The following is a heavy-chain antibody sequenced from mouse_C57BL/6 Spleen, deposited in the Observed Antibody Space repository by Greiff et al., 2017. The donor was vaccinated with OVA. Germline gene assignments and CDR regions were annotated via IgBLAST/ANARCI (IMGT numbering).Heavy chain of an antibody. V-gene: IGHV1-61*01. Sequence: QVQLQQPGAELVRPGSSVKLSCKASGYTFTSYWMDWVKQRPGQGLEWIGNIYPSDSETHYNQKFKDKATLTVDKSSSTAYMQLSSLTSEDSAVYYCASGGLYYFDYWGQGTTLTVSS. CDR1: GYTFTSYW. J-gene: IGHJ2*01. CDR2: IYPSDSET. CDR3: ASGGLYYFDY.